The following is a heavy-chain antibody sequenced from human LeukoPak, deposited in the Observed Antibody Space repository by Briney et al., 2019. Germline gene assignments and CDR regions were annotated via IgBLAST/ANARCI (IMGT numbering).Heavy chain of an antibody. CDR3: AKDKGYYDSSGYPYGMDV. J-gene: IGHJ6*02. Sequence: PGGSLRLSCAASGFTFDDYAMHWVRQAPGKGLEWVSLISWDGGSTYYADSVKGRFTISRDNSKNSLYLQMNSLRAEDTALYYCAKDKGYYDSSGYPYGMDVWGQGTTVTVSS. CDR2: ISWDGGST. V-gene: IGHV3-43D*03. D-gene: IGHD3-22*01. CDR1: GFTFDDYA.